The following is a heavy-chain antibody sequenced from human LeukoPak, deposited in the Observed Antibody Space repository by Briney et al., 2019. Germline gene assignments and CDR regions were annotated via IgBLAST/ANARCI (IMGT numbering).Heavy chain of an antibody. CDR1: GYSFTNYW. J-gene: IGHJ4*02. V-gene: IGHV5-51*01. CDR2: IYPGDSDT. CDR3: ARPRSSGWYLEDYYFDY. Sequence: GESLKISCKGSGYSFTNYWIGWVRQMPGKGLEWMGIIYPGDSDTRYSPSFQGQVTISADKSISTAYLQWSSLKASDTAMYYCARPRSSGWYLEDYYFDYWGQGTLVTVSS. D-gene: IGHD6-19*01.